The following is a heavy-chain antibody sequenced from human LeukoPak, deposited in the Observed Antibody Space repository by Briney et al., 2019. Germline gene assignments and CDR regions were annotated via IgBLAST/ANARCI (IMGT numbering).Heavy chain of an antibody. Sequence: PSETLSLTCTVSGGSISSYYWSSIRQPAGKGLEWIGRIYTSGSTNHTPSLKSRVTMSVDTSKNQFSLKLSSVTAADTAVYYCARNYYDSSGYFDDAFDIWGQGTMVTVSS. J-gene: IGHJ3*02. V-gene: IGHV4-4*07. CDR2: IYTSGST. CDR3: ARNYYDSSGYFDDAFDI. D-gene: IGHD3-22*01. CDR1: GGSISSYY.